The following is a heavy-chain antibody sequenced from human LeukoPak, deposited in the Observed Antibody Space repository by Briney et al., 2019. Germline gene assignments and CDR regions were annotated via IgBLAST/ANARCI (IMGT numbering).Heavy chain of an antibody. Sequence: SETLSHTCAVYGGSFSGYYWSWIRQPPGKGLEWIGEINHSGSTNYNPSLKSRVTISVDTSKNQFSLKLSSVTAADTAVYYCARVGTDGYNSWGQGTLVTVSS. J-gene: IGHJ4*02. CDR3: ARVGTDGYNS. CDR1: GGSFSGYY. V-gene: IGHV4-34*01. D-gene: IGHD5-24*01. CDR2: INHSGST.